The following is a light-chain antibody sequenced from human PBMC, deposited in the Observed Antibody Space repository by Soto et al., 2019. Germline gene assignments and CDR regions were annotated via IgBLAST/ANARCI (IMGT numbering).Light chain of an antibody. CDR1: QSVSSSY. CDR3: QQYRRSSIT. J-gene: IGKJ5*01. Sequence: ETVLTQSPGTLSVSPGESATLSCRASQSVSSSYLAWYQQKRGQAPRLLIYAAYSRATGVPDRFTGSGSGTEFTLTITSLEPEDFAVYFCQQYRRSSITFGQGTRLEIK. V-gene: IGKV3-20*01. CDR2: AAY.